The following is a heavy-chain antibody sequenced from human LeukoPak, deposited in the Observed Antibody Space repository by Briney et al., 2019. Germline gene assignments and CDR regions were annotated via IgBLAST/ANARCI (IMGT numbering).Heavy chain of an antibody. CDR3: AKPQGPYCSSTSCYSGVDY. D-gene: IGHD2-2*01. J-gene: IGHJ4*02. CDR2: ISGSGGST. Sequence: PGGSLRLSCAASGFTFSSYAMSWVRQAPGKGLEWVSAISGSGGSTYYADSVKGRFTISRDNSKNTLYLQMNGLRAEDTAVYYCAKPQGPYCSSTSCYSGVDYWGQGTLVTVSS. V-gene: IGHV3-23*01. CDR1: GFTFSSYA.